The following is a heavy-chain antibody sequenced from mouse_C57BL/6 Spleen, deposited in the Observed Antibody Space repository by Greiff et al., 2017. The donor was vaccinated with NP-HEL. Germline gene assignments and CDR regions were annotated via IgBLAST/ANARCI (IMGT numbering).Heavy chain of an antibody. V-gene: IGHV1-52*01. CDR1: GYTFTSYW. D-gene: IGHD1-1*01. J-gene: IGHJ1*03. CDR3: ARGYYYGRRYFDV. Sequence: QVQLKQPGAELVRPGSSVKLSCKASGYTFTSYWMHWVKQRPIQGLEWIGNIDPSDSETHYNQKFKDKATLTVDKSSSTAYMQLSSLTSEDSAVYYCARGYYYGRRYFDVWGTGTTVTVSS. CDR2: IDPSDSET.